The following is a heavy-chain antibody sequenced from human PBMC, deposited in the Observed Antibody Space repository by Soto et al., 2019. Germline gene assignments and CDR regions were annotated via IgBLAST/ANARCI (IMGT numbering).Heavy chain of an antibody. CDR3: ARSDMVLMVFAIRPAFDLYGMDV. J-gene: IGHJ6*02. Sequence: ASVKVSCKASGYTFTSYGISWVRQAPGQGLEWMGWISAYNGNTNYAQKLQGRVTMTTDTSTSTAYMELRSLRSVDTAVYYCARSDMVLMVFAIRPAFDLYGMDVWGQGTTVTVSS. CDR1: GYTFTSYG. D-gene: IGHD2-8*01. V-gene: IGHV1-18*01. CDR2: ISAYNGNT.